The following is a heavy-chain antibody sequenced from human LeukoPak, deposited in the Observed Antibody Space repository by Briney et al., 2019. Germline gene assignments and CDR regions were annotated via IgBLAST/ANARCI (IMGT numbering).Heavy chain of an antibody. CDR2: INPNSGGT. CDR1: GYTFTGYY. Sequence: GASVKVSCKASGYTFTGYYMHWVRQAPGQGLEWMGWINPNSGGTNYAQKFQGRVTMTRDTSISTAYMELGRLRSDDTAVYYCARAGDVSYWYFDLWGRGTLVTVSS. D-gene: IGHD7-27*01. V-gene: IGHV1-2*02. J-gene: IGHJ2*01. CDR3: ARAGDVSYWYFDL.